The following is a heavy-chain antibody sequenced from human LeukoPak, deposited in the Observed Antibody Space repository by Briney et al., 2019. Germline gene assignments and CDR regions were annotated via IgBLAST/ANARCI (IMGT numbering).Heavy chain of an antibody. D-gene: IGHD3-22*01. Sequence: GESLRISCKGSGYSFSSYWISWVRQMPGKGLEWMGSIDPSDSYTNCSPSFQGHVTISTDKSISTAYLQWRSLRASDTAMYYCARNRYYYDFSGYYVDYWGQGTLVTVSS. J-gene: IGHJ4*02. V-gene: IGHV5-10-1*01. CDR2: IDPSDSYT. CDR1: GYSFSSYW. CDR3: ARNRYYYDFSGYYVDY.